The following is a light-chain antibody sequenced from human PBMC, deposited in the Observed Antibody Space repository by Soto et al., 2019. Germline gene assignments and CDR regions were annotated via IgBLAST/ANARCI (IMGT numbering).Light chain of an antibody. V-gene: IGLV2-23*02. CDR1: GGDVGHYDL. CDR3: CSYAGNGAWV. Sequence: QSVLTQPASVSGSPGQSITISCAGSGGDVGHYDLLSWYQQIPGKAPTLIIFEVNRRPSGVSDRFSGFKSGNTASLTISGLQAEDEADFFCCSYAGNGAWVFGGGTKLTVL. J-gene: IGLJ3*02. CDR2: EVN.